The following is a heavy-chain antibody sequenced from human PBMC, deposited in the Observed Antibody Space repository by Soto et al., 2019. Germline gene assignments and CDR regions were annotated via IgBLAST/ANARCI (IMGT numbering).Heavy chain of an antibody. D-gene: IGHD6-6*01. CDR3: ARSLYTTSSDWFDP. V-gene: IGHV3-30*03. CDR1: GFTVNIYG. Sequence: PGGSLRLSCAASGFTVNIYGIHWVRQAPGKGLEWVAVISSDGSNKFYADAVKGRFTISRDSSENTLHLQMSSLRTEDTAVYYCARSLYTTSSDWFDPWGQGTLVTVSS. J-gene: IGHJ5*02. CDR2: ISSDGSNK.